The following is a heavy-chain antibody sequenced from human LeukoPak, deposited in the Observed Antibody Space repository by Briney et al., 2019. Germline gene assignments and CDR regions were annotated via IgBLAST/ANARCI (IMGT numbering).Heavy chain of an antibody. V-gene: IGHV3-30*02. CDR2: IRNDGSHK. Sequence: GGSPRLSCVVSGFNFDNYGMHWVRQAPGKGLEWVAFIRNDGSHKTYGDSVKGRFTISRVNSKNTLNLQMDSLRAEDTAVYYCAREIGDYYDSSGGFGAFDIWGQGTMVTVSS. CDR3: AREIGDYYDSSGGFGAFDI. D-gene: IGHD3-22*01. J-gene: IGHJ3*02. CDR1: GFNFDNYG.